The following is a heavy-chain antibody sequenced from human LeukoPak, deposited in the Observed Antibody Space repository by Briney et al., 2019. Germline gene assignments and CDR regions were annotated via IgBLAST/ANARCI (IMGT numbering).Heavy chain of an antibody. Sequence: SETLSLTCTVSGGSISSSSYYWGWIRQPPGKGLEWIGSIYYSGSTYYNPSLKSRVTISVDTSKNQFSLKLSSVTAADTAVYYCARHRGYSFVWDYWGQGTLVTVSS. J-gene: IGHJ4*02. CDR3: ARHRGYSFVWDY. CDR2: IYYSGST. V-gene: IGHV4-39*01. D-gene: IGHD5-18*01. CDR1: GGSISSSSYY.